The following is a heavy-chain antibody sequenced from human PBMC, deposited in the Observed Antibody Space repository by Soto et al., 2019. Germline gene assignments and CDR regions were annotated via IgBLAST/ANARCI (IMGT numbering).Heavy chain of an antibody. CDR2: TNPNSGGT. V-gene: IGHV1-2*04. CDR3: ARDVGSSGFLDAFDI. J-gene: IGHJ3*02. CDR1: GYTFTGYY. D-gene: IGHD3-22*01. Sequence: ASVKVSCKASGYTFTGYYMHWVRQAPGQGLEWMGWTNPNSGGTNYAQKFQGWVTMTRDTSISTAYMELSRLRSDDTAVYYCARDVGSSGFLDAFDIWGQGTMVTVSS.